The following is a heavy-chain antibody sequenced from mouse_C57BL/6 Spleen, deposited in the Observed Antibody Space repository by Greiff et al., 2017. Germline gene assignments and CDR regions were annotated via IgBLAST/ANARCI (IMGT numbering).Heavy chain of an antibody. CDR3: ARYRSPYAMDY. V-gene: IGHV1-69*01. CDR2: IDPSDSYT. CDR1: GYTFTSYW. J-gene: IGHJ4*01. Sequence: VQLQQPGAELVMPGASVKLSCKASGYTFTSYWMHWVKQRPGQGLEWIGEIDPSDSYTNYNQKFKGKSTLTVDKSSSTAYMQLSSLTSEDSAVYYCARYRSPYAMDYWGQGTSVTVSS.